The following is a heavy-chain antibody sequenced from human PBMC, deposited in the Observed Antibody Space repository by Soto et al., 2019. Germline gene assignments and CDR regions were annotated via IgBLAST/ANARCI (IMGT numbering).Heavy chain of an antibody. D-gene: IGHD3-10*01. CDR3: ARVRFGESV. J-gene: IGHJ4*02. V-gene: IGHV3-23*01. Sequence: ESGGGLVQPGGSLRLSCAASGFTFTSYAMSWVRQAPGKGLEWVSIIGVGGGDRYYPESVKGRFTISRDNSRDTLYLEMNSLRDEDTAVYYCARVRFGESVWGQGTLVTVSS. CDR1: GFTFTSYA. CDR2: IGVGGGDR.